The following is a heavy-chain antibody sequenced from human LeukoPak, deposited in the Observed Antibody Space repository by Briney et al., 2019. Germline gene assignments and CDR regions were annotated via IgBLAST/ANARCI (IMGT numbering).Heavy chain of an antibody. V-gene: IGHV3-53*01. CDR1: GFSISHNY. D-gene: IGHD3-22*01. CDR2: TTAVGGT. J-gene: IGHJ1*01. Sequence: PGGSLRLSCAASGFSISHNYMSWVRQVPGKGLECVSYTTAVGGTYYADSVRGRFTISRDTSKNTVYLQLNSLRAEDTAVYYCATDDSDSKIQYWGQGTLVTVSS. CDR3: ATDDSDSKIQY.